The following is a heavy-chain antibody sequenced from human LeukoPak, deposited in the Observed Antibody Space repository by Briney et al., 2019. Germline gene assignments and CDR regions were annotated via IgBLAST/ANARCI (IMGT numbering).Heavy chain of an antibody. Sequence: LGGSLRLSCAASGFTFSSYTMNWVRQAPGKGLEWVSYISSSSSYIYYADSVKGRFTISRDNAENSLYLQMNSLRAEDTAVYYCARGSEGYCSGGGCYYGMDVWGQGTTVTVSS. CDR1: GFTFSSYT. V-gene: IGHV3-21*01. CDR2: ISSSSSYI. D-gene: IGHD2-15*01. CDR3: ARGSEGYCSGGGCYYGMDV. J-gene: IGHJ6*02.